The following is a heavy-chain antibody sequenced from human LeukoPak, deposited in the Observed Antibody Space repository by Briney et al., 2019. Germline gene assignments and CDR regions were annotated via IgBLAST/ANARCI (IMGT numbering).Heavy chain of an antibody. CDR3: ARVIVVVTGNYMDV. V-gene: IGHV3-21*01. D-gene: IGHD2-21*02. Sequence: PGGSLRLSCAASGFIFSSYSMNWVRQAPGKGLEWVSSISSSSTYIYYADSVKGRFTISRDNAKNSLYLQMNSLRAEDTAVYYCARVIVVVTGNYMDVWGRGTTVTISS. CDR2: ISSSSTYI. J-gene: IGHJ6*04. CDR1: GFIFSSYS.